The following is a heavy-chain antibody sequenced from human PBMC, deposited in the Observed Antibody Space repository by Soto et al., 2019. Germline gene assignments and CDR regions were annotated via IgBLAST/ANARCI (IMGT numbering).Heavy chain of an antibody. CDR3: AREPMTRGVIATLYYYYGMDV. CDR1: GGTFSSYA. V-gene: IGHV1-69*01. J-gene: IGHJ6*02. CDR2: IIPIFGTA. Sequence: QVQLVQSGAEVKKPGASVKVSCKASGGTFSSYALSWVRQAPGQGLEWMGGIIPIFGTANYAQKFQVRVTITAAESTSTAYRELSSRRSEDTAVSYCAREPMTRGVIATLYYYYGMDVWGQGTTVTVSS. D-gene: IGHD3-10*01.